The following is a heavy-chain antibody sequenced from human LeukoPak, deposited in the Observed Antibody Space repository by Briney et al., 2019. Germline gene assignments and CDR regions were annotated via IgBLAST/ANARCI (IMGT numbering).Heavy chain of an antibody. CDR1: GYTFTSYA. Sequence: GASVKVSCKASGYTFTSYAMHWVRQAPGQRLEWMGWINAGNGNTKYLQKFQGRVTITRDTSASTAYMELSSLRSEDTAVYYCARAYYGSGSYFYWGQGTLVTVSS. CDR3: ARAYYGSGSYFY. V-gene: IGHV1-3*01. D-gene: IGHD3-10*01. CDR2: INAGNGNT. J-gene: IGHJ4*02.